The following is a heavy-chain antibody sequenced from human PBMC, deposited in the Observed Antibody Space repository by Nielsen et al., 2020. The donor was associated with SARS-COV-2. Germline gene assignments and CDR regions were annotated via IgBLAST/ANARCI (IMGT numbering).Heavy chain of an antibody. CDR3: ARSEYYDSSGYYMYYYYGMDV. CDR2: ISYDGSNK. V-gene: IGHV3-30-3*01. D-gene: IGHD3-22*01. CDR1: GFTFSSYA. Sequence: GGSLRLSCAASGFTFSSYAMHWVRQAPGKGLEWVAVISYDGSNKYYADSVKGRFTISRDNAKNTLYLQMNSLRAEDTAVYYCARSEYYDSSGYYMYYYYGMDVWGQGTTVTVSS. J-gene: IGHJ6*02.